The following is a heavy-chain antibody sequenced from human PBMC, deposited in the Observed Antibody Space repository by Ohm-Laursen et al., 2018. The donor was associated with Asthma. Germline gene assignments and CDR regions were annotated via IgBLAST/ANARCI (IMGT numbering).Heavy chain of an antibody. CDR2: IIPTFGTA. J-gene: IGHJ3*02. CDR3: AKPMATIASDAFDI. Sequence: SSVKVSCKSSGGTFSSYAISWVRQAPGQGLEWMGGIIPTFGTANYAQKFQGRVTITADESTSTAYMELSSLRSEDTAVYYCAKPMATIASDAFDIWGQGTMVTVSS. D-gene: IGHD5-24*01. V-gene: IGHV1-69*01. CDR1: GGTFSSYA.